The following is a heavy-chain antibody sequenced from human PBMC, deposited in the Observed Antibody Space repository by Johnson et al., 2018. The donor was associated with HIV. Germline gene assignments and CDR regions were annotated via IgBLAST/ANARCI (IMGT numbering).Heavy chain of an antibody. D-gene: IGHD5-18*01. CDR3: ARDKGPDAAMVGDAFDI. Sequence: VQLVESGGGLVQPGGSLRLSCAASGFTFSSYDMHWVRQTTGKGLEWVSAIGSAGDTYYPGSVKGRFTISRENAKNSLYLQMNSLRAEDTAVYYCARDKGPDAAMVGDAFDIWGQGTMVTVSS. J-gene: IGHJ3*02. CDR2: IGSAGDT. CDR1: GFTFSSYD. V-gene: IGHV3-13*01.